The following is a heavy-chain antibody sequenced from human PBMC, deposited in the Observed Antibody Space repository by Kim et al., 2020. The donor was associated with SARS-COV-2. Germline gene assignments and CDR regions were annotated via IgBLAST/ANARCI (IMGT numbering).Heavy chain of an antibody. CDR3: ARASHYYDSSGYYPPFRY. V-gene: IGHV4-34*01. CDR1: GGSFSGYY. J-gene: IGHJ4*02. CDR2: INHSGST. D-gene: IGHD3-22*01. Sequence: SETLSLTCAVYGGSFSGYYWSWIRQPPGKGLEWIGEINHSGSTNYNPSLKSRVTISVDTSKNQFSLKLSSVTAADTAVYYCARASHYYDSSGYYPPFRYWGQGTLVTVSS.